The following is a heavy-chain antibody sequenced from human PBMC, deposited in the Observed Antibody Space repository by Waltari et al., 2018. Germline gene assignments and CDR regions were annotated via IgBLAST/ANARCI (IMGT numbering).Heavy chain of an antibody. Sequence: QVQLVQSGAEVKKPGASVKVSCKASGYTFTGYYMHWVRQAPGQGLEWMGWINPNSGGTNYAQKFQGRVTMTRDTSISTAYMELSRLRSDDTAVYYCARGIVVVPAAIPLDYYYGMDVWGQGTMVTVSS. CDR1: GYTFTGYY. CDR2: INPNSGGT. J-gene: IGHJ6*02. CDR3: ARGIVVVPAAIPLDYYYGMDV. V-gene: IGHV1-2*02. D-gene: IGHD2-2*02.